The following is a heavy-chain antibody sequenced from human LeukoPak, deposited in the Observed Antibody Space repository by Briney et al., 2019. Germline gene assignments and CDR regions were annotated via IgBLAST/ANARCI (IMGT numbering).Heavy chain of an antibody. Sequence: GESLKISCKGSGYSFTSYWIGWVRQMPGKGLEWMGIIYPGDSDTRCSPSFQGQVTISADKSISTAYLQWSSLKASDTAMYYCARLDSAGYSSGWYGMDVWGQGTTVTVSS. J-gene: IGHJ6*02. CDR1: GYSFTSYW. D-gene: IGHD6-19*01. CDR3: ARLDSAGYSSGWYGMDV. CDR2: IYPGDSDT. V-gene: IGHV5-51*01.